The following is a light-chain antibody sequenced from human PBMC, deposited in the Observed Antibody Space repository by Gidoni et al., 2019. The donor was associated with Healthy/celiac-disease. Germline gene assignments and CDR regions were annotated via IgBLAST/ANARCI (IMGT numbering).Light chain of an antibody. CDR2: AAS. Sequence: DIQMTQPPSSLSASVGDRVTITCRASQSISSYLNWYQQKPGKAPKLLIYAASSLQSGVPSRFSGSGSGTDFTLTISSLQPEDFATYYCQQSYSTPYTFGQGTKLDIK. V-gene: IGKV1-39*01. CDR3: QQSYSTPYT. J-gene: IGKJ2*01. CDR1: QSISSY.